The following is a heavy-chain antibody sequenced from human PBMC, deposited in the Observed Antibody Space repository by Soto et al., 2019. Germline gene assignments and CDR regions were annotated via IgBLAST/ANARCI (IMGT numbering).Heavy chain of an antibody. CDR2: ISSSGSAI. Sequence: GGSLRLSCAASGFTFSDYYMSWIRQAPGKGLEWVSYISSSGSAIYYADSVKGRFTISRDNAKNSLYLQMNSLRAEDTAVYYCARDSVSNWGWFDPWGQGTLATVSS. J-gene: IGHJ5*02. CDR1: GFTFSDYY. D-gene: IGHD7-27*01. V-gene: IGHV3-11*01. CDR3: ARDSVSNWGWFDP.